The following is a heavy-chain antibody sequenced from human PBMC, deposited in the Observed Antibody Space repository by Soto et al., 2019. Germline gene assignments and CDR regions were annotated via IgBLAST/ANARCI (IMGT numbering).Heavy chain of an antibody. CDR3: AIDLPSISWLKYYYYGRDV. CDR2: IKQDGSEK. D-gene: IGHD6-13*01. J-gene: IGHJ6*02. V-gene: IGHV3-7*01. CDR1: GFTFSSYW. Sequence: EVPLVESGGGLVQPGGSLRLSCAASGFTFSSYWMSWVRQAPGKGMEWVANIKQDGSEKYYVDSVKGRFTISRDNAKNTLYLQINSRRAEDKSVYSCAIDLPSISWLKYYYYGRDVWGQGTTVTVAS.